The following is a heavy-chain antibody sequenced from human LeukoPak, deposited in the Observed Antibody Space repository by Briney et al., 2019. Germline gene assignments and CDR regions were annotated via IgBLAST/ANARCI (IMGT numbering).Heavy chain of an antibody. CDR2: ISWNSGSI. D-gene: IGHD2-2*01. J-gene: IGHJ4*02. CDR3: AKELGYCSSTSCSSFDY. V-gene: IGHV3-9*01. Sequence: GGSLRLSCAASGFTFDDYAMHWVRHAPGEGLEWVSGISWNSGSIGYADSVKGRFTISRDNAKNSLYLQMNSLRAEDTALYYCAKELGYCSSTSCSSFDYWGQGTLVTVSS. CDR1: GFTFDDYA.